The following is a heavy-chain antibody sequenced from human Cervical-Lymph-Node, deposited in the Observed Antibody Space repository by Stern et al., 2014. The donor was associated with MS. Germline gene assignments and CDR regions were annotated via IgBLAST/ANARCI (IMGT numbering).Heavy chain of an antibody. CDR2: IYPGDSDT. CDR3: ARPPPRRSSNDPNFGLDV. D-gene: IGHD6-6*01. CDR1: GYTFSKNW. Sequence: EVQLVQSGAEVKKPRDSLKISCKGSGYTFSKNWIAWVRQMPGKGLEWMGIIYPGDSDTRYSPSFQGQVTMSADKSIHTAYLQWNSLKAPHPPIYYWARPPPRRSSNDPNFGLDVWGQGTTVTVSS. J-gene: IGHJ6*02. V-gene: IGHV5-51*03.